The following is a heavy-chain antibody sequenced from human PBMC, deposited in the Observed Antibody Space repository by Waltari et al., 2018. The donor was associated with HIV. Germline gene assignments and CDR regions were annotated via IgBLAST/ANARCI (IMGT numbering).Heavy chain of an antibody. J-gene: IGHJ4*02. CDR1: GRSISTSSYY. Sequence: QLQLQESGPGLVTPSETLSLTCSVSGRSISTSSYYWPWIRQAPGKGREWIGSVYYTGSTFYNPSLESRLSVYVDTSKKEVSLRLSSVTAADTAVYYCARHMISERGSYDILTGFDYWGQGTLVTVSS. D-gene: IGHD3-9*01. CDR2: VYYTGST. CDR3: ARHMISERGSYDILTGFDY. V-gene: IGHV4-39*01.